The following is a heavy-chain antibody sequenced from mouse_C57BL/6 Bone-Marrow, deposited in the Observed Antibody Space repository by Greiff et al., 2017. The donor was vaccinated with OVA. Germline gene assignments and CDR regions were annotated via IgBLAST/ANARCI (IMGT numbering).Heavy chain of an antibody. CDR1: GYTFTDYY. D-gene: IGHD1-1*01. J-gene: IGHJ2*01. Sequence: EVQLQQSGPVLVKPGASVKMSCKASGYTFTDYYMNWVKQSHGKSLEWIGVINPYNGGTSYNQKFKGKATLTVDKSSSTAYMELNSLTSEDSAVYYCARPIYYGSPFFDYWGQGTTLTVSS. CDR3: ARPIYYGSPFFDY. V-gene: IGHV1-19*01. CDR2: INPYNGGT.